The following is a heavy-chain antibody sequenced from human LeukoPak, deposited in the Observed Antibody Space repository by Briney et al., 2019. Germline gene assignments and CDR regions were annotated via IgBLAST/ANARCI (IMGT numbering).Heavy chain of an antibody. J-gene: IGHJ6*02. D-gene: IGHD3-10*01. CDR1: GGSISSYY. CDR3: ARQDYYGSGSYYPSNYYHGMDV. CDR2: IYYSGST. Sequence: SETLSLTCTVSGGSISSYYWSWIRQPPGKGLEWIGYIYYSGSTNYNPSLKSRVTISVDTSKNQFSLKLSSVTAADTAVYYCARQDYYGSGSYYPSNYYHGMDVWGQGTTVTVSS. V-gene: IGHV4-59*08.